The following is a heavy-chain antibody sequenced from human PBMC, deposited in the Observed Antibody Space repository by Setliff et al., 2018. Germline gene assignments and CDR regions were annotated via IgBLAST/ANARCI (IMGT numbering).Heavy chain of an antibody. J-gene: IGHJ4*02. CDR3: ARLPNYVWGSPVDY. CDR1: DFSVGSVYY. CDR2: IYYSGTT. D-gene: IGHD3-16*01. Sequence: SETLSLTCAVSDFSVGSVYYWGWIRQPPGRGLEWIANIYYSGTTHYSPSFESRVTMSVDTSKNQFSLNLSSVTAADTALYYCARLPNYVWGSPVDYWGQGTLVTVS. V-gene: IGHV4-38-2*01.